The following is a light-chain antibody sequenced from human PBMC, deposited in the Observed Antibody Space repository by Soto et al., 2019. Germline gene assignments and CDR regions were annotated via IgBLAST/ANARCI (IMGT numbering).Light chain of an antibody. CDR3: QQRSNWPPFT. V-gene: IGKV3-11*01. J-gene: IGKJ3*01. Sequence: EIVLTQSPGTLSLSPGERATLSCRASQSVSSSYLAWYQQKPGQAPRLLIYDASNRATGIPARFSGSGSGTDLTLTISSLEPEDFAVYYCQQRSNWPPFTFGPGTKWIS. CDR1: QSVSSSY. CDR2: DAS.